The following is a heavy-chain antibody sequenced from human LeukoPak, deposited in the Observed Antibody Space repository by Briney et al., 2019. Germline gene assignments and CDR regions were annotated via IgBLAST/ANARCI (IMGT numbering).Heavy chain of an antibody. CDR2: ISAYNGNT. J-gene: IGHJ6*02. D-gene: IGHD3-22*01. Sequence: ASVKVSCKASGYTFTSYGISWVRQAPGQGLEWMGWISAYNGNTNYAQKLQGRVNMTTDTSTSTAYMELRSLRSDDTAVYYCARAAGKYSSVYYYGMDVWGQGTTVTVSS. V-gene: IGHV1-18*01. CDR1: GYTFTSYG. CDR3: ARAAGKYSSVYYYGMDV.